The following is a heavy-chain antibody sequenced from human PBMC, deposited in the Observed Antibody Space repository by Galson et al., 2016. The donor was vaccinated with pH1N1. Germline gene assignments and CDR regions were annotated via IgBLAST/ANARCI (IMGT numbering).Heavy chain of an antibody. Sequence: PALVKPTQTLTLTCTFSGFSINSSGMGVGWIRQPPGQALEWLAVIYWDDDKRYSLSLKSRLTISKDTSKIQVVLTMTNMDPVDTGTYYCAHREVMITNAFDFWGRGTMVTVSS. J-gene: IGHJ3*01. V-gene: IGHV2-5*08. D-gene: IGHD3-10*01. CDR2: IYWDDDK. CDR3: AHREVMITNAFDF. CDR1: GFSINSSGMG.